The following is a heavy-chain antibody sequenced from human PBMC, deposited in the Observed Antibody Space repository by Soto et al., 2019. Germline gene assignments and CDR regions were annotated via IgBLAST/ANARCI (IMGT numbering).Heavy chain of an antibody. CDR2: INPSGGTT. D-gene: IGHD6-13*01. CDR1: GYTFTDYF. V-gene: IGHV1-46*01. J-gene: IGHJ4*02. Sequence: ASVKVSCKASGYTFTDYFMHWVRQAPGQGLEWMGIINPSGGTTSYAQRFQGRLTMTSDTSTSTVYMELTSLRSEDTAVYYCARDRDAATPGNPSDYYGQGTLVTV. CDR3: ARDRDAATPGNPSDY.